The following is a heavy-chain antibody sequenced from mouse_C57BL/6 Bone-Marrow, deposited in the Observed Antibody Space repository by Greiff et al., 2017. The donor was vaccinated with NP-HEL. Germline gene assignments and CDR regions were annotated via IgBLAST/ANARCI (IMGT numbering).Heavy chain of an antibody. J-gene: IGHJ4*01. CDR3: ARRGLLLYYYAMDY. CDR1: GFTFSSYG. D-gene: IGHD2-10*01. V-gene: IGHV5-6*01. Sequence: EVQGVESGGDLVKPGGSLKLSCAASGFTFSSYGMSWVRQTPDKRLEWVATISSGGSYTYYPDSVKGRFTISRDNAKNTLYLQMSSLKSEDTAMYYCARRGLLLYYYAMDYWGQGTSVTVSS. CDR2: ISSGGSYT.